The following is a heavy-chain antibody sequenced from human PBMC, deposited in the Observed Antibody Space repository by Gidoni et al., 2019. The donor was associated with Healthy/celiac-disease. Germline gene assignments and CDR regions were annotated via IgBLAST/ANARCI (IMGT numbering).Heavy chain of an antibody. V-gene: IGHV4-34*01. CDR3: ARGLGQWLGY. Sequence: QLQLQQWGAGLLKPAETLSLTCAVYGGSFSGYYWSWIRQPPGQGLEWIGEINHSGSTNYNPSLKSRVTISVDTSKNQFSLKLSSVTAADTAVYYCARGLGQWLGYWGQVTLVTVSS. CDR1: GGSFSGYY. J-gene: IGHJ4*02. D-gene: IGHD6-19*01. CDR2: INHSGST.